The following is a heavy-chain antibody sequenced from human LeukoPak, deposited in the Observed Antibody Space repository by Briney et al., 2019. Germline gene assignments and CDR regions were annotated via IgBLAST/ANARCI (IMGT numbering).Heavy chain of an antibody. Sequence: PSETLSLTCTVSGGSISSYYWSWIRQPPGKGLEWIGYIYYSGSTNYNPSLKSRVTISVDTSKNQFSLKLSSVTAADTAVYYCAGYYGGNYYYYYGMDVWGQGTTVTVSS. D-gene: IGHD4-23*01. J-gene: IGHJ6*02. V-gene: IGHV4-59*12. CDR3: AGYYGGNYYYYYGMDV. CDR2: IYYSGST. CDR1: GGSISSYY.